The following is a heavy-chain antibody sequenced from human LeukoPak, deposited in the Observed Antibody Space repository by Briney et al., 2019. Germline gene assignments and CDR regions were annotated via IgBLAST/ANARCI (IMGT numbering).Heavy chain of an antibody. V-gene: IGHV3-53*01. CDR1: GLTVSSNY. D-gene: IGHD2-15*01. CDR3: ARDRSASCSGGSCYF. Sequence: GGSLRLSCAASGLTVSSNYMSWVRQAPGKGLEWVSVIYSGGTTYYADSVKGRFTISRDNSKNTLYLQMNSLRAEDTAVYYCARDRSASCSGGSCYFWGHGTLVTVSS. J-gene: IGHJ4*01. CDR2: IYSGGTT.